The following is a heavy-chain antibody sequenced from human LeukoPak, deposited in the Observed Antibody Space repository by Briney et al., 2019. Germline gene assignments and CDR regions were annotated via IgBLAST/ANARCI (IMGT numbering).Heavy chain of an antibody. V-gene: IGHV3-30*02. J-gene: IGHJ4*02. CDR1: GFTFSSYG. CDR3: AKDPSATVTPNYFDY. D-gene: IGHD4-11*01. CDR2: IRHDGSNK. Sequence: GGSLRLSCAASGFTFSSYGMHWVRQAPGKGLEWVAFIRHDGSNKFYADSVRGRFTISRDNSRNTLFLQMDGLRTEDTAVYYCAKDPSATVTPNYFDYWGQGTLVTVSS.